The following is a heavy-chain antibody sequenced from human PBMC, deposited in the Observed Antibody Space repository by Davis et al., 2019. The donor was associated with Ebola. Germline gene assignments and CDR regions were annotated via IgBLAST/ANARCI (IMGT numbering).Heavy chain of an antibody. V-gene: IGHV4-39*01. J-gene: IGHJ4*02. D-gene: IGHD6-13*01. Sequence: MPGGSLRLSCTVSGGSISSSSYYWGWIRQPPGKGLEWIGSIYYSGSTYYNPSLKSRVTISVDTSKNQFSLKLSSVTAADTAVYYCARGKAAAGTIFSFIEDYWGQGTLVTVSS. CDR2: IYYSGST. CDR3: ARGKAAAGTIFSFIEDY. CDR1: GGSISSSSYY.